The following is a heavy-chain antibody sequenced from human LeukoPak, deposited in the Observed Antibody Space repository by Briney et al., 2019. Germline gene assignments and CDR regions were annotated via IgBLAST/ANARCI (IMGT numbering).Heavy chain of an antibody. CDR2: IKQDGSEK. CDR1: GFTFSGYR. J-gene: IGHJ4*02. CDR3: ASGRPFDY. Sequence: GRSLRLSCAASGFTFSGYRTNWVRQAPGKGLEWVAYIKQDGSEKYYVDSVKGRFTISRDNAKNSLYLQMNSLGAEDTAVYYCASGRPFDYWGQGTLVTVSS. D-gene: IGHD1-26*01. V-gene: IGHV3-7*01.